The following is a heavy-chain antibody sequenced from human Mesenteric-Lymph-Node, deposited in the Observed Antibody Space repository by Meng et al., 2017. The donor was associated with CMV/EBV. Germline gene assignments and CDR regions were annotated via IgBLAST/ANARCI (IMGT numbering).Heavy chain of an antibody. D-gene: IGHD2-15*01. CDR3: ARDAEVVVGATFDY. J-gene: IGHJ4*02. V-gene: IGHV4-39*07. CDR2: IYNSGST. CDR1: GGSISSSSYY. Sequence: SETLSLTCTVSGGSISSSSYYWGWIRQPPGQGLEWIGSIYNSGSTYYNPSLKSRLTISVDTSKRQFSLKLSSVTAADTAVYFCARDAEVVVGATFDYWGQGALVTVSS.